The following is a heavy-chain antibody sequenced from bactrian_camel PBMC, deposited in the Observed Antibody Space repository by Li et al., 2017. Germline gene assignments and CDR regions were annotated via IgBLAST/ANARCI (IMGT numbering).Heavy chain of an antibody. CDR2: IDSIGVT. J-gene: IGHJ4*01. Sequence: VQLVESGGGSVQAGGSLRLSCAVSGYSYNMYTMGWLRQAPGKEREGVADIDSIGVTSYAGSVKGRFTISRDKGKSTTYLQMNSLKPEDTAMYYCAADHFRLNLGSGYRYWGQGTQVTVS. D-gene: IGHD3*01. V-gene: IGHV3S53*01. CDR3: AADHFRLNLGSGYRY. CDR1: GYSYNMYT.